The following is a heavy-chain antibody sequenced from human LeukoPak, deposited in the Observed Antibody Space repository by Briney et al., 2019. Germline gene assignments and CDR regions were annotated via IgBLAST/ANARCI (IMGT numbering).Heavy chain of an antibody. CDR1: GFTFSNAW. CDR3: TSPVGGGSYYDAFDI. V-gene: IGHV3-15*01. J-gene: IGHJ3*02. D-gene: IGHD1-26*01. Sequence: GGSLRLSCAASGFTFSNAWMSWVRQAPGKGLEWVGRIKSKTDGGTTDYAAPVKGRFTISRDDSKNTLYLQMNSLKTEDTAVYYCTSPVGGGSYYDAFDIWGQGTMVTVSS. CDR2: IKSKTDGGTT.